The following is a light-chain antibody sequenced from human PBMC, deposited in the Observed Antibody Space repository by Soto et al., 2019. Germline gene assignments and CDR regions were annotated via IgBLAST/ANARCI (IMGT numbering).Light chain of an antibody. Sequence: EIVLTQSPGTLSLSPGAVATLSCRGSQSVSGSYLAWYQQKPGQAPRLIMYGASTRADGIPARFSGSGSGTDCTLTISRLEPEDFAVYYCQQYGSSPPTLGQGTKVDIK. CDR1: QSVSGSY. CDR2: GAS. V-gene: IGKV3-20*01. CDR3: QQYGSSPPT. J-gene: IGKJ1*01.